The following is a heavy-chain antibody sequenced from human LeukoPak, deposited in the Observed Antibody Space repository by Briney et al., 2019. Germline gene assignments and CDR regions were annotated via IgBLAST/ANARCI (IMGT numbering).Heavy chain of an antibody. CDR2: ISGSGAT. D-gene: IGHD4-23*01. CDR1: GFTFSDHF. Sequence: GGSLRLSCAASGFTFSDHFMTWIRQAPGKGLEWISYISGSGATYYADSVKGRFTISRDNVQNSLWLQMSSLRAEDTAVYYCARDPMCNGGNSGAFDFWGQGTLVTVSS. CDR3: ARDPMCNGGNSGAFDF. J-gene: IGHJ3*01. V-gene: IGHV3-11*01.